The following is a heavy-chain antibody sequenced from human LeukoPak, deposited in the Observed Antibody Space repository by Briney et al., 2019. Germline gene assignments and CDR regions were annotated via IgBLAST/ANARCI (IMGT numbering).Heavy chain of an antibody. CDR3: ARVVFGVVITSNWFDP. V-gene: IGHV4-59*01. CDR2: IYYSGST. J-gene: IGHJ5*02. CDR1: GGSISSYY. D-gene: IGHD3-3*01. Sequence: PSETLSLTCTVSGGSISSYYWSWIRQPPGKGLECIGYIYYSGSTNYNPSLKSRVTISVDTSKNQFSLKLSSVTAADTAVYYCARVVFGVVITSNWFDPWGQGTLVTVSS.